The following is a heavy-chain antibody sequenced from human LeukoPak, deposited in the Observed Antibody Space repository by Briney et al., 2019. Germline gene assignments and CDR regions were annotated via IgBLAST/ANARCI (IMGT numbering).Heavy chain of an antibody. CDR2: FDPEDGET. Sequence: ASVKVPRKVSGYTLTELSMHWVRQAPGKGLEWMGGFDPEDGETIYAQKFQGRVTMTEDTSTDTAYMELSSLRSEDTAVYYCATTYCSSTSCYMLGPSGWFDPWGQGTLVTVSS. CDR1: GYTLTELS. J-gene: IGHJ5*02. V-gene: IGHV1-24*01. CDR3: ATTYCSSTSCYMLGPSGWFDP. D-gene: IGHD2-2*02.